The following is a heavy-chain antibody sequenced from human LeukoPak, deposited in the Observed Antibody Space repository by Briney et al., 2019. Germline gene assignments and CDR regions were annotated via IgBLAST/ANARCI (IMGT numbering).Heavy chain of an antibody. CDR2: IYTSGST. CDR3: AKSNGYGLIDI. V-gene: IGHV4-4*07. J-gene: IGHJ3*02. D-gene: IGHD3-10*01. CDR1: GGSISSYY. Sequence: SETLSLTCTVSGGSISSYYWSWIRQPAGKGLEWIGRIYTSGSTNYNPSLQSRVTMSVDKSKNQFSLKLNSVTAADTAVYYCAKSNGYGLIDIWGQGTMVTVSS.